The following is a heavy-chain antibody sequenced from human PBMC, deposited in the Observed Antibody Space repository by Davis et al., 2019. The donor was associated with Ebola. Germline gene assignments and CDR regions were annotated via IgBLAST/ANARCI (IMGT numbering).Heavy chain of an antibody. J-gene: IGHJ4*02. CDR3: ARGPSTGNSFSY. Sequence: GESLKISCAASGFTFSDYYMSWIRQAPGKGLEWVAATSGSGDSTHHADSVKGRFVISRDNSKDTLYLRMNSLRAEDTAVYYCARGPSTGNSFSYWGQGTLVTVSS. CDR2: TSGSGDST. V-gene: IGHV3-11*06. D-gene: IGHD6-13*01. CDR1: GFTFSDYY.